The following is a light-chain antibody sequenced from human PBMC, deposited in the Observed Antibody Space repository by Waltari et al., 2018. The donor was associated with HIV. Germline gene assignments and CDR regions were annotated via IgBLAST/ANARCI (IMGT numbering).Light chain of an antibody. V-gene: IGKV1-5*03. Sequence: DIQMTQSPSTLSASVGDRVTITCRASQNIRGLLAWYQQKPGKAPKSLIYQASIFESGVPSRFSASSSGTEFTLTILSLLPDDSAIYYFHQYIRYPYTFGPWTKLEIK. CDR2: QAS. CDR3: HQYIRYPYT. J-gene: IGKJ2*01. CDR1: QNIRGL.